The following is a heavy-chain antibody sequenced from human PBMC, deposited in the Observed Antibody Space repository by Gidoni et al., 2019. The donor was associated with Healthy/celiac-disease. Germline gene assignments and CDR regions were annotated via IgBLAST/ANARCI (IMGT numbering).Heavy chain of an antibody. CDR1: VGSFSASY. J-gene: IGHJ4*02. V-gene: IGHV4-34*01. CDR2: INHSGST. D-gene: IGHD6-13*01. Sequence: QLQLQQCGAGLLKPSETLSLTCAVYVGSFSASYWSWIRQPPGKGLEWIGEINHSGSTNYNPSLKSRVTISVDTSKNQFSLKLSSVTAADTAVYYCASGRGQLVSKAMNDYFDYWGQGTLVTVSS. CDR3: ASGRGQLVSKAMNDYFDY.